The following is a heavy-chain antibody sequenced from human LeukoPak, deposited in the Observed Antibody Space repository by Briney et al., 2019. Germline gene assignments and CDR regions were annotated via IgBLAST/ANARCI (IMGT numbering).Heavy chain of an antibody. CDR3: ARDRLLESIAVAGEIDY. D-gene: IGHD6-19*01. CDR1: GYIFTSYG. CDR2: ISAYNGNT. J-gene: IGHJ4*02. V-gene: IGHV1-18*01. Sequence: ASVKVSCKASGYIFTSYGISWVRQAPGQGLEWMGWISAYNGNTNYAQKLQGRVTMTTDTSTSTAYMELRSLRSDDTAVYYCARDRLLESIAVAGEIDYWGQGTLVTVSS.